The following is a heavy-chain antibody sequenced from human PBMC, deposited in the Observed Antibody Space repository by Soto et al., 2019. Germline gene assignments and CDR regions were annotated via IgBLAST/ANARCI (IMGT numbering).Heavy chain of an antibody. V-gene: IGHV3-64D*06. D-gene: IGHD2-15*01. J-gene: IGHJ6*02. CDR1: GLKFKDYT. Sequence: GALRLSCSASGLKFKDYTINWVRQTPTKRRVYVSGFYSNGADTFYAESVKGRFSVSRDNSGNTLFLQMSSLRPEDTAVYYCAGEPQVAGPLYGMDVWGQGTAVTVS. CDR2: FYSNGADT. CDR3: AGEPQVAGPLYGMDV.